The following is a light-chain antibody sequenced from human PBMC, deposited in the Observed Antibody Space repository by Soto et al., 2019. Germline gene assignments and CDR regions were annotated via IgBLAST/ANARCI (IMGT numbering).Light chain of an antibody. J-gene: IGKJ1*01. Sequence: DIQTTQSPSTLSGSVSDRVTITCLASQTMSSWLAWYQQKPGKAPKLLIYKASTLKSGVPSRFSGSGSGTEFTLTISSLQPDDFATYYCQQYNSYSAWTFGQGTKVDI. CDR1: QTMSSW. V-gene: IGKV1-5*03. CDR3: QQYNSYSAWT. CDR2: KAS.